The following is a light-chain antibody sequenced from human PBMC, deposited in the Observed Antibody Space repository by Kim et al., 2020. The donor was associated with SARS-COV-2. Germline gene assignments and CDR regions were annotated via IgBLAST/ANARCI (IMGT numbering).Light chain of an antibody. Sequence: ASVGDSVTITCRASQSVSTLLDWHQQKAGKAPKVLIEAASTLQSGVSSRFSGSGSGTDFTLTINNLQPEDFATYYCQHSDNFPLTFGGGTKVDIK. CDR3: QHSDNFPLT. CDR2: AAS. V-gene: IGKV1-39*01. CDR1: QSVSTL. J-gene: IGKJ4*01.